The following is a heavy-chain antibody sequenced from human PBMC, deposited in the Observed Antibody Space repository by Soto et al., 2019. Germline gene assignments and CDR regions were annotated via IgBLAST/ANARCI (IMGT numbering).Heavy chain of an antibody. Sequence: PSETLSLTCAVYGGSFSGYYWSWIRQPPGKGLEWIGEINHSGSTNYNPSLKSRVTISVDTSKNQFSLKLSSVTAADTAVYYCARGEVFGVVSRSYYYYYGMDVWGQGTTVTVSS. D-gene: IGHD3-3*01. V-gene: IGHV4-34*01. J-gene: IGHJ6*02. CDR2: INHSGST. CDR1: GGSFSGYY. CDR3: ARGEVFGVVSRSYYYYYGMDV.